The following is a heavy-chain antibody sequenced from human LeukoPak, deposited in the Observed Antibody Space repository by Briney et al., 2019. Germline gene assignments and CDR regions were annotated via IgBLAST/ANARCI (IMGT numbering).Heavy chain of an antibody. V-gene: IGHV5-51*01. CDR2: IYPGDSDT. J-gene: IGHJ4*02. CDR1: GYSFTSYW. D-gene: IGHD2-15*01. CDR3: ARSSWGYCSGGSCLLYYLDY. Sequence: GESLKISCKGSGYSFTSYWIGWVRQMPGKGLEWMGIIYPGDSDTRYSPSFQGQVTISADKSISTAYLQWSSLKASDTAMYYCARSSWGYCSGGSCLLYYLDYWGQGTLVTVPS.